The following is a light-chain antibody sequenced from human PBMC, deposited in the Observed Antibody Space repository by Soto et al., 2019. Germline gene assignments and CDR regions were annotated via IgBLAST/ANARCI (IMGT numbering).Light chain of an antibody. CDR2: AAS. CDR3: QQGYSTPIT. V-gene: IGKV1-39*01. CDR1: QSISTY. J-gene: IGKJ5*01. Sequence: DIQMTQSPSSLSASVGDRVTITCRASQSISTYLNWYQQKPGKAPKLLIYAASGLQSGVPSRFSGSGSGTDFTLTISSLQPEYLATYYCQQGYSTPITLRRGTRLEI.